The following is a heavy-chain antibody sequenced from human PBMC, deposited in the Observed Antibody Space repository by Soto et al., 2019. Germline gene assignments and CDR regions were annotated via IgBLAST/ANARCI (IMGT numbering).Heavy chain of an antibody. CDR1: GFTFSSYG. CDR3: ARDVGYCSGGSCYAPFDY. D-gene: IGHD2-15*01. CDR2: IWYDGSNK. V-gene: IGHV3-33*01. J-gene: IGHJ4*02. Sequence: GGSMITSFAASGFTFSSYGMHWVRQAPGKGLEWVAVIWYDGSNKYYADSVKGRFTISRDNSKNTLYLQMNSLRAEDTAVYYCARDVGYCSGGSCYAPFDYWGQGTLVTVSS.